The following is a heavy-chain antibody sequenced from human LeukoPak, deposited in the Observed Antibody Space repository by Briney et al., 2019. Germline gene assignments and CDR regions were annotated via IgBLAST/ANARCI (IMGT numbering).Heavy chain of an antibody. CDR2: INHSGST. CDR3: ARGVARHWYFDL. CDR1: GGSFSGYY. J-gene: IGHJ2*01. Sequence: KPSETLSLTCAVYGGSFSGYYWSWIRQPPGKGLEWIGEINHSGSTNNNPSLKSRVTLSVDTSENQFSLKLSSVTAADTAVYYCARGVARHWYFDLWGRGTPVTVSS. V-gene: IGHV4-34*01. D-gene: IGHD2-15*01.